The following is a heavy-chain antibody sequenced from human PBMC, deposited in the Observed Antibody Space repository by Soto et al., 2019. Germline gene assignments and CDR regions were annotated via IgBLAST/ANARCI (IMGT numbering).Heavy chain of an antibody. Sequence: GESLKISCKGSGYSFTSYWIGWVRQMPGKGLEWMGIIYPGDSDTRYSPSFQGQVTISAAKSISTAYLQWSSLKASDTAMYYCARQRHYYDSSGYYFSWFDPWGQGTLVTVSS. J-gene: IGHJ5*02. CDR1: GYSFTSYW. D-gene: IGHD3-22*01. V-gene: IGHV5-51*01. CDR2: IYPGDSDT. CDR3: ARQRHYYDSSGYYFSWFDP.